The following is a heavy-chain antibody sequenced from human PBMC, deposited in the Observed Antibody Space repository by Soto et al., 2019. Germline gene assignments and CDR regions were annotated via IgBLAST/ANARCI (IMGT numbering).Heavy chain of an antibody. V-gene: IGHV3-53*04. D-gene: IGHD6-25*01. CDR2: IYSGGST. Sequence: GGSLRLSCAASGFTVSSNYMSWVRQAPGKGLEWVSVIYSGGSTYYADSEKGRFTISRHNSKNTLYLQMNSLRAEDTAVYYCARENSGIAAGGFDYWGQGTLVTVSS. J-gene: IGHJ4*02. CDR1: GFTVSSNY. CDR3: ARENSGIAAGGFDY.